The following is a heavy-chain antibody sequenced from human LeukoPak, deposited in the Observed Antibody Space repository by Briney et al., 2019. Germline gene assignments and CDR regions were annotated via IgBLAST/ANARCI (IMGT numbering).Heavy chain of an antibody. V-gene: IGHV1-8*01. Sequence: ASVKVSCKASGYTFTGYDINWVRQATGQGLEWMGWMNPNSGNTGYAQKFQGRVTMTRNTSISTAYMELSSLRSEDTAVYYCARGGYYDSSGYYYDIDYWGQGTLVTVSS. CDR1: GYTFTGYD. D-gene: IGHD3-22*01. CDR2: MNPNSGNT. CDR3: ARGGYYDSSGYYYDIDY. J-gene: IGHJ4*02.